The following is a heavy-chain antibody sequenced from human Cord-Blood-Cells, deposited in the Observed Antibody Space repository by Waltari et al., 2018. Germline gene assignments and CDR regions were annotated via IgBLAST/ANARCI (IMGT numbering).Heavy chain of an antibody. J-gene: IGHJ4*02. CDR3: ARGGNWNYFDY. Sequence: QVQLVQSGAEVKKPGSSVKVSCKASGGTFSSYAISWVRQAPGQGLEWMGGSISILGIANYAQKFQGRVTITADESTSTAYMELSSLRSEDTAVYYCARGGNWNYFDYWAREPWSPSPQ. D-gene: IGHD1-20*01. V-gene: IGHV1-69*04. CDR2: SISILGIA. CDR1: GGTFSSYA.